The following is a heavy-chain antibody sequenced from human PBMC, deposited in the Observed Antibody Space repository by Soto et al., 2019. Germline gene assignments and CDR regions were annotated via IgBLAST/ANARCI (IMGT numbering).Heavy chain of an antibody. CDR3: TRGLLGGAPSYTFHGMDV. CDR1: GFTFSDHY. V-gene: IGHV3-72*01. J-gene: IGHJ6*01. D-gene: IGHD1-26*01. CDR2: SRNRVNSHTT. Sequence: EVQLVESGGGLVQPGGSLRLSCAASGFTFSDHYMDWVRQAPGKGLEWVARSRNRVNSHTTEYAVSVKVRFTISRDESKSSLYLQMNSLKIEDTAVYYCTRGLLGGAPSYTFHGMDVWGQGTTVTVSS.